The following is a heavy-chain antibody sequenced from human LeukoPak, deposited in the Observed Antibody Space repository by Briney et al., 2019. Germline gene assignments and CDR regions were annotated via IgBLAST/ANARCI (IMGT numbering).Heavy chain of an antibody. CDR3: ARDRTDRDIVVVWDAFDI. V-gene: IGHV1-18*01. CDR1: GYTFTSYG. J-gene: IGHJ3*02. Sequence: ASVKVSCKASGYTFTSYGISWVRQAPGQGLEWMGWISAYNGNTNYAQKLQGRVTMTTDTSTSTAYMELSSLRSEDTAVYYCARDRTDRDIVVVWDAFDIWGQGTMVTVSS. D-gene: IGHD2-2*01. CDR2: ISAYNGNT.